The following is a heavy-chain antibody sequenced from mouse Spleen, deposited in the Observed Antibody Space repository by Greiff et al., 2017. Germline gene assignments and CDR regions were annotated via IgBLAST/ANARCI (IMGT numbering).Heavy chain of an antibody. V-gene: IGHV1-69*01. CDR1: GYTFTSYW. CDR2: IDPSDSYT. J-gene: IGHJ3*01. CDR3: ARGRDVWFAC. Sequence: VQLQQPGAELVMPGASVKLSCKASGYTFTSYWMHWVKQRPGQGLEWIGEIDPSDSYTNYNQKFKGKATLTVDKSSSTAYMQLSSLTSEDSAVYYCARGRDVWFACWGQGTLVTVSA. D-gene: IGHD3-3*01.